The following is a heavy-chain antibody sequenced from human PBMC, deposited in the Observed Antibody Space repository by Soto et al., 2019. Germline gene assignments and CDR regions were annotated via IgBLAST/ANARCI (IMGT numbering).Heavy chain of an antibody. CDR3: ASSYYDFWSGYRIFDY. J-gene: IGHJ4*02. V-gene: IGHV3-7*05. D-gene: IGHD3-3*01. CDR1: GFTFSSYW. Sequence: EVQLVESGGGLVQPGGSLRLSCAASGFTFSSYWMSWVLQAPGKGLEWVANIKQDGSEKYYVDSVKGRFTISRDNAKNSLYLQMNSLRAEDTAVYYCASSYYDFWSGYRIFDYWGQGTLVTVSS. CDR2: IKQDGSEK.